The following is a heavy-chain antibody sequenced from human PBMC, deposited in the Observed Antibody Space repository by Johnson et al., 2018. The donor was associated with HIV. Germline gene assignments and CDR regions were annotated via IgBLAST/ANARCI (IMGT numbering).Heavy chain of an antibody. D-gene: IGHD2-21*01. CDR2: ICSGGST. V-gene: IGHV3-53*01. CDR3: ARDQFSVVVRGDAFDI. Sequence: EVQLVESGGGLIQPGGSLRLSCAASGFTVSSNYMSWVRQAPGKGLEWVSVICSGGSTYYVDFVKGRFTISRDNDKNTLYLQMNSLRAEDTAVYDCARDQFSVVVRGDAFDIWGQGTMVAVYS. J-gene: IGHJ3*02. CDR1: GFTVSSNY.